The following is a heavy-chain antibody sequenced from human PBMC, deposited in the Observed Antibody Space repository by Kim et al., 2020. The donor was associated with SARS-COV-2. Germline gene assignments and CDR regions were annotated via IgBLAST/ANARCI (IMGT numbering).Heavy chain of an antibody. Sequence: QKFPGRVTRTRDTSTSTVFMEMSSLRSEDTAVYYCARVGAVTSYYYGMDVWGQGTTVTVSS. D-gene: IGHD4-4*01. CDR3: ARVGAVTSYYYGMDV. V-gene: IGHV1-46*01. J-gene: IGHJ6*02.